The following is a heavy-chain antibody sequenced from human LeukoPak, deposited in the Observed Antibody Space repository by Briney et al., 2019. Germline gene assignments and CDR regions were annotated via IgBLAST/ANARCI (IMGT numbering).Heavy chain of an antibody. V-gene: IGHV1-69*13. J-gene: IGHJ6*02. D-gene: IGHD3-22*01. CDR2: IIPIFGTA. CDR3: ARLPYDSSGYGMDV. Sequence: ASVKVSCKASGGTFSSYAISWVRQAPGQGLGWMGGIIPIFGTANYAQKFQGRVTITADESTSTAYMELSSLRSEDTAVYYCARLPYDSSGYGMDVWGQGTTVTVSS. CDR1: GGTFSSYA.